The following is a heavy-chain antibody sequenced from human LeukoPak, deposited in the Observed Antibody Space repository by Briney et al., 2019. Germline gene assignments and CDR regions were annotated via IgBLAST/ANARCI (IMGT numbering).Heavy chain of an antibody. CDR1: GITFSNYA. J-gene: IGHJ4*02. CDR2: ISGSAHKI. V-gene: IGHV3-23*01. CDR3: AGRVTGYSSGYVY. D-gene: IGHD5-18*01. Sequence: GGSLRLSCVASGITFSNYAVSWVRQAPEKGLDWVSVISGSAHKIRYADSVKGRFTISRDNSENIVYLQMNNLRAEDTAVYYCAGRVTGYSSGYVYWGQGTLVTASS.